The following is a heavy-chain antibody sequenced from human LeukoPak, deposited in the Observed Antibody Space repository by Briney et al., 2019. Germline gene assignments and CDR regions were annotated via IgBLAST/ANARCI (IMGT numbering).Heavy chain of an antibody. CDR3: ATDGPARSSSWFFDY. D-gene: IGHD6-13*01. J-gene: IGHJ4*02. CDR2: FDPEDGET. CDR1: GYTLTELS. V-gene: IGHV1-24*01. Sequence: ASVKVSCKVSGYTLTELSMHWVRQAPGEGLEWMGGFDPEDGETIYAQKFQGRVTMTEDTSTDTAYMELSSLRSEDTAVYYCATDGPARSSSWFFDYWGQGTLVTVSS.